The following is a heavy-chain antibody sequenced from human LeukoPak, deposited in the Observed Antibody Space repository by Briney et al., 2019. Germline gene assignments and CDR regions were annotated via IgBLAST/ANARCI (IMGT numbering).Heavy chain of an antibody. Sequence: GGSLRLSCAASGFTLSNHWMTWVRQVPGKGLEWVAYIKKTGSETYYVDSVKGRFTITRDNTRNSLFLQMYSLRAEDTAMYFCAREDGYCSGGNCYSYFDSWGQGTLVTVSS. CDR1: GFTLSNHW. CDR2: IKKTGSET. D-gene: IGHD2-15*01. V-gene: IGHV3-7*01. CDR3: AREDGYCSGGNCYSYFDS. J-gene: IGHJ4*02.